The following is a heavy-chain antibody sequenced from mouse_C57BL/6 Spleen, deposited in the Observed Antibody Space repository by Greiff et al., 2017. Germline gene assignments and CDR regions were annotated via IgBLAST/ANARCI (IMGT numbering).Heavy chain of an antibody. D-gene: IGHD1-1*01. V-gene: IGHV1-80*01. J-gene: IGHJ1*03. CDR2: LYPGDGDT. CDR3: ARFITTVVKYFDV. Sequence: QVQLQQSGAELVKPGASVKISCKASGYAFSSYWMNWVKQRPGKGLEWIGQLYPGDGDTNYNGKFKGKATLTADKSSSTAYMQLSSLTSEDSAVYFCARFITTVVKYFDVWGTGTTVTVSS. CDR1: GYAFSSYW.